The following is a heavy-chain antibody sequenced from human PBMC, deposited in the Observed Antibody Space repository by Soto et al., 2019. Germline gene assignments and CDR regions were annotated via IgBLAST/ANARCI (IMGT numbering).Heavy chain of an antibody. J-gene: IGHJ6*02. V-gene: IGHV3-48*02. D-gene: IGHD3-22*01. Sequence: GGSLRLSCAASGFTFSSYSMNWVRQAPGKGLEWVSYISSSSSTIYYADSVKGRFTISRDNAKNSLYLQMNSLRDEDTAVYYCAKYYYDSSGYYYPGYYGMDVWGQGTTVTVSS. CDR2: ISSSSSTI. CDR3: AKYYYDSSGYYYPGYYGMDV. CDR1: GFTFSSYS.